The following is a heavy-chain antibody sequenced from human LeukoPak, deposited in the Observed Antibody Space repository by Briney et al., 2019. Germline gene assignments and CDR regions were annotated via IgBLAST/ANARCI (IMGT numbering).Heavy chain of an antibody. D-gene: IGHD3-3*01. CDR2: IYSSGST. Sequence: SETLSLTCTVSGGSISNYYWSWIRQPAGKGLEWIGRIYSSGSTNYNPSLKSRVTMSVDTSKNQFSLKLSSVTAADTAVYYCARVAIFGVVPDEIDAFDIWGQGTMVTVSS. CDR1: GGSISNYY. CDR3: ARVAIFGVVPDEIDAFDI. J-gene: IGHJ3*02. V-gene: IGHV4-4*07.